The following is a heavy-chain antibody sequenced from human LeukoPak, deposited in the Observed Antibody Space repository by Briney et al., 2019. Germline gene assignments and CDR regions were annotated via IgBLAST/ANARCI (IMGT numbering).Heavy chain of an antibody. CDR3: ARDRSTGYSGDWFDP. CDR2: IYTGENT. CDR1: GGSISSYY. V-gene: IGHV4-4*07. J-gene: IGHJ5*02. D-gene: IGHD6-13*01. Sequence: SETLSLTCTVSGGSISSYYWSWIRHPAGKGLEWIGRIYTGENTTYNPSFKSRVTMSIRATKSQFSFKLNSVTAADTAVYYCARDRSTGYSGDWFDPWGQGTLVTVSS.